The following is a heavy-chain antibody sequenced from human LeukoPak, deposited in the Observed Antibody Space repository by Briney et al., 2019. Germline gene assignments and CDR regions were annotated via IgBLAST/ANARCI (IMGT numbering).Heavy chain of an antibody. Sequence: PSETLSLICAVSGGSISSYYWSWIRQPAGKGLEWIGHIYNSGSTNYKPSLKGRVTMSVATSKNQFSLHLSSVTAADTAVYYCARSAFLVTAPGLYNFDYWGQGTLVAVSS. CDR3: ARSAFLVTAPGLYNFDY. D-gene: IGHD6-13*01. CDR2: IYNSGST. J-gene: IGHJ4*02. V-gene: IGHV4-4*07. CDR1: GGSISSYY.